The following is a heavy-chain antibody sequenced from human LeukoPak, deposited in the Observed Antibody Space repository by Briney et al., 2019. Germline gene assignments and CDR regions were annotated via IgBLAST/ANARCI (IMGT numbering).Heavy chain of an antibody. J-gene: IGHJ5*02. CDR3: ARDLLSGWFSQDGGFDP. D-gene: IGHD6-19*01. CDR1: GGSISSGDYC. CDR2: IYYSGRT. V-gene: IGHV4-30-4*08. Sequence: PSETLSLTCTVSGGSISSGDYCWSWIRQPPGKGLEWIGYIYYSGRTYDNPSLKSRVTISVDTSKNQFSLKLSSVTAADTAVYYCARDLLSGWFSQDGGFDPWGQGTLVTVSS.